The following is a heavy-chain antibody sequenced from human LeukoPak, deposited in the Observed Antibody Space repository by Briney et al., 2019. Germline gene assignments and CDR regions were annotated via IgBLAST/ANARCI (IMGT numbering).Heavy chain of an antibody. Sequence: ASVKVSCKASGYTFTSYGISWVRQAPGQGLEWMGWSSAYNGNTNYAQKLQGRVTMTTDTSTSTAYMELRSLRSDDTAVYYCARAIAVAGPNMNWGQGTLVTVSS. CDR2: SSAYNGNT. V-gene: IGHV1-18*01. D-gene: IGHD6-19*01. J-gene: IGHJ4*02. CDR3: ARAIAVAGPNMN. CDR1: GYTFTSYG.